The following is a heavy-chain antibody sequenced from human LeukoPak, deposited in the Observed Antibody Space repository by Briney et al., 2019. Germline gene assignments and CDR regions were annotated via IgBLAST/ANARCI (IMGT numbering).Heavy chain of an antibody. CDR2: IYYGGST. Sequence: PSETLSLTCSVSGDSINSNYWSWMRQPPGKGLEWIGYIYYGGSTNYNPSLKSRVSMSVDTSKNLFSLNLSSVTAADTAVYHCARLLAGCPGGRCRAHFDYWGQGTLVTVSS. CDR1: GDSINSNY. J-gene: IGHJ4*02. CDR3: ARLLAGCPGGRCRAHFDY. V-gene: IGHV4-59*01. D-gene: IGHD2-15*01.